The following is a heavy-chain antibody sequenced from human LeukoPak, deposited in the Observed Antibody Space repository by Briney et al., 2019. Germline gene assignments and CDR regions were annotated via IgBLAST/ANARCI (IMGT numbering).Heavy chain of an antibody. J-gene: IGHJ4*02. V-gene: IGHV3-7*01. Sequence: GGSLRPSCAASGFTFSSYWMSWVRQAPGKGLEWVANIKQDGSEKYYVDSVKGRFTISRDNAKNSLYLQMNSLRAEDTAVYYCARELPYCSGGSCYPYYFDYWGQGTLVTVSS. CDR3: ARELPYCSGGSCYPYYFDY. D-gene: IGHD2-15*01. CDR1: GFTFSSYW. CDR2: IKQDGSEK.